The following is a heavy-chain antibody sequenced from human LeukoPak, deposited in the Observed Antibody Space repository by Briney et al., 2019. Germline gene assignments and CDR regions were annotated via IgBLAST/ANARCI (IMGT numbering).Heavy chain of an antibody. CDR1: GYDFSTYY. D-gene: IGHD5-18*01. CDR2: IYPGDSDT. Sequence: GESLKISCKGSGYDFSTYYIAWVRQMPGKGLEWMGIIYPGDSDTRYSPSFQGQVTISADKSINTAYLQWSSLKASDTAIYYCARRGEAMDPFDYWGQGTLVTVSS. CDR3: ARRGEAMDPFDY. V-gene: IGHV5-51*01. J-gene: IGHJ4*02.